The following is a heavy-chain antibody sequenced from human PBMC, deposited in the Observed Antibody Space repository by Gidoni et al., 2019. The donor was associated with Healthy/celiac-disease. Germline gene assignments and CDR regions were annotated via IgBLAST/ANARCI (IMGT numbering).Heavy chain of an antibody. CDR2: IYYSGST. CDR1: GGSISSYY. V-gene: IGHV4-59*01. D-gene: IGHD5-12*01. CDR3: ARSRGGYNWLPDY. J-gene: IGHJ4*02. Sequence: QVQLQESGPGLVTPSETLSLTCTVSGGSISSYYWSWIRQPPGKGLEWIGYIYYSGSTNYNPSLKSRVTISVDTSKNQFSLKLSSVTAADTAVYYCARSRGGYNWLPDYWGQGTLVTVSS.